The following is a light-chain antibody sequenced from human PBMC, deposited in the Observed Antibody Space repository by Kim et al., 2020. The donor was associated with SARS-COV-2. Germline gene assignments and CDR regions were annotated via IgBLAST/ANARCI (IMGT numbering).Light chain of an antibody. CDR3: QQRSTWPPWT. V-gene: IGKV3-11*01. J-gene: IGKJ1*01. Sequence: SPGERATRSCRASQSISSYLAWYQQKPGQAPRLLIYEASNRATGIPARFSGSGSGTDFTLTISSLEPEDFAIYYCQQRSTWPPWTFGQGTKVDIK. CDR1: QSISSY. CDR2: EAS.